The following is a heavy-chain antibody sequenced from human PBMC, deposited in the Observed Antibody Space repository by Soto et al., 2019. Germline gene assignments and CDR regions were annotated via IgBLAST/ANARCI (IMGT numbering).Heavy chain of an antibody. CDR3: ARVSRDYDFWSGYPFDY. Sequence: SETLSLTCTVSGGSISSYYWSWIRQPPGKGLEWIGYIYYSGSTNYNPSLKSRVTISVDTSKNQFSLKLSSVTAADTAVYYCARVSRDYDFWSGYPFDYWGQGTLVTAPQ. CDR2: IYYSGST. D-gene: IGHD3-3*01. CDR1: GGSISSYY. V-gene: IGHV4-59*01. J-gene: IGHJ4*02.